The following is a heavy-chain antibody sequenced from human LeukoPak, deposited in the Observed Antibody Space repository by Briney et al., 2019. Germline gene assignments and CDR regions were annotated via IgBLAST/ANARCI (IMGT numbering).Heavy chain of an antibody. CDR2: INHSGST. D-gene: IGHD6-13*01. Sequence: GSLRLSCAASGFTFSSYAMSWIRQSPGKGLEWIGEINHSGSTNYNPSLKSRVTISVDTSKNQFSLKLSSVTAADTAVYYCARGRHSSSWYVSEYFQHWGQGTLVTVSS. CDR3: ARGRHSSSWYVSEYFQH. V-gene: IGHV4-34*01. CDR1: GFTFSSYA. J-gene: IGHJ1*01.